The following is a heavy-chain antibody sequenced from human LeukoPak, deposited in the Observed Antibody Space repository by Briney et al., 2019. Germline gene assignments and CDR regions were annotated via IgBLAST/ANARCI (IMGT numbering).Heavy chain of an antibody. CDR1: GFTFSSYA. V-gene: IGHV3-30-3*01. J-gene: IGHJ4*02. Sequence: SGGSLRLSCAASGFTFSSYAMHWVRQAPGKGLEWVAVISYDGSTKYYADSVKGRFTISRDNSKNTLYLQMNSLRAEDTAVYYCARDLIHYDSSGYLDYWGQGTLVTVSS. D-gene: IGHD3-22*01. CDR2: ISYDGSTK. CDR3: ARDLIHYDSSGYLDY.